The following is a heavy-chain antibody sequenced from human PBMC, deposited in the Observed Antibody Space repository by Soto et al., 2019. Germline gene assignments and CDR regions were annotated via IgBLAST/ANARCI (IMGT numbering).Heavy chain of an antibody. J-gene: IGHJ4*02. D-gene: IGHD5-12*01. CDR3: ARVASGYDRFDY. CDR2: IYYSGST. Sequence: SETLSLTCTVSGGSISSGGYYWSWIRQHPGKGLEWIGYIYYSGSTYYNPSLKSRVTISVDTSKNQFSLKLSSVTAADTAVYYCARVASGYDRFDYWGQGTLVTVSS. V-gene: IGHV4-31*03. CDR1: GGSISSGGYY.